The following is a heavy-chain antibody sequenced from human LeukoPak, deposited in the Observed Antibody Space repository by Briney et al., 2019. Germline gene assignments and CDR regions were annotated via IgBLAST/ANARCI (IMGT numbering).Heavy chain of an antibody. J-gene: IGHJ4*02. D-gene: IGHD6-13*01. CDR3: AREGGIAGRPRGLDY. Sequence: GRSLRLSCAASGFTFSRYCMHWVRQAPGKGLEWVADIWYDGSKKYYADSVKGRFTISRDNSKNTLYLQMNSLRAEDTAVYYGAREGGIAGRPRGLDYWGQGTRVTVSS. CDR1: GFTFSRYC. CDR2: IWYDGSKK. V-gene: IGHV3-33*01.